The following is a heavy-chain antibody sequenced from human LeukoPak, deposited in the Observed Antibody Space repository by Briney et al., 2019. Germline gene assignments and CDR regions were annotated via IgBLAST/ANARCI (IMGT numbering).Heavy chain of an antibody. Sequence: PGGSLRLSCAASGFTFSSYEMNWVRQAPGKGLEWVSHISISGTSIYYADSVKGRFTMSGDNAKNSLYLQMNSLRAEDTAVFYCAIRKNGNAIDYWGQGTLVTVSS. CDR1: GFTFSSYE. D-gene: IGHD2-8*01. J-gene: IGHJ4*02. CDR2: ISISGTSI. V-gene: IGHV3-48*03. CDR3: AIRKNGNAIDY.